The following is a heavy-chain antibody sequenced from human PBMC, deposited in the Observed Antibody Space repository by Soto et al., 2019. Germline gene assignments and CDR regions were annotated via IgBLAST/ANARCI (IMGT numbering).Heavy chain of an antibody. D-gene: IGHD5-12*01. CDR2: IFSNDEK. CDR3: ARTTIVSFIFDY. CDR1: GFSLSNVRMG. Sequence: QVTLKESGPVLVKPTETLTLTCTVYGFSLSNVRMGVSWIRQPPGKALEWLAHIFSNDEKSYSTSLKSRLTISKDTSRGQVVLTMTDMDPVDTATYYCARTTIVSFIFDYWGQGTVVTVSS. V-gene: IGHV2-26*01. J-gene: IGHJ4*02.